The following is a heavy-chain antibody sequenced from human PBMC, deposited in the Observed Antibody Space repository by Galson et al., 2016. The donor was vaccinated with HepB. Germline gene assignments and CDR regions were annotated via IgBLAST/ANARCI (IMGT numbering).Heavy chain of an antibody. CDR3: TMFTVVRALKVPN. CDR2: ISVDGSTT. CDR1: GFSFTSYP. J-gene: IGHJ4*02. V-gene: IGHV3-74*01. D-gene: IGHD4-17*01. Sequence: SLRLSCAASGFSFTSYPMHWVRQVPGKGLVWLSHISVDGSTTSYADSVRGRFTISRDNAENTLFLQMNSLRADDTAVYYCTMFTVVRALKVPNWSQGTLVTVSS.